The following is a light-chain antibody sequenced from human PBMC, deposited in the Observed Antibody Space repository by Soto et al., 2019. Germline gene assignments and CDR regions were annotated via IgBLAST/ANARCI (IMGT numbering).Light chain of an antibody. V-gene: IGLV1-40*01. CDR1: SSNIGTGYD. CDR3: QSYDSSLSVV. CDR2: GNS. Sequence: VLTQPPSVSGAPGQRVTISCTGSSSNIGTGYDVHWYRQLPGTAPKLLIYGNSNRPSGVPDRFSGSKSGTSASLAITGLQAEDEADYYCQSYDSSLSVVFGGGTKLTVL. J-gene: IGLJ2*01.